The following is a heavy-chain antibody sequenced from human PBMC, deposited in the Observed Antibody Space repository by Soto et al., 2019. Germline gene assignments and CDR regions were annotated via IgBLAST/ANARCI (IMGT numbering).Heavy chain of an antibody. J-gene: IGHJ4*02. V-gene: IGHV4-31*03. CDR3: ARGPPEWLVWKYFDY. Sequence: TSETLSLTCTVSGGSISSGGYYWSWIRQHPGKGLEWIGYIYYSGSTYYNPSLKSRVTISVDTSKNQFSLKLSSVTAADTAVYYCARGPPEWLVWKYFDYWGQGTLVTVSS. D-gene: IGHD6-19*01. CDR2: IYYSGST. CDR1: GGSISSGGYY.